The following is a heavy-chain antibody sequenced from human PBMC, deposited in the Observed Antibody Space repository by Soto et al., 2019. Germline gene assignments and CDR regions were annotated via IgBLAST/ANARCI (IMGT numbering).Heavy chain of an antibody. V-gene: IGHV4-59*01. Sequence: SETLSLTCTVSGGSISSYDWSWIRQPPGKGLERIGYIYYSGSTNYNPSLKSRVTISVDTSKNQFSLKLSSVTAADTAVYYCARNSRNCSGGSCYHYYMDVWGKGTTVTVSS. CDR3: ARNSRNCSGGSCYHYYMDV. J-gene: IGHJ6*03. CDR1: GGSISSYD. CDR2: IYYSGST. D-gene: IGHD2-15*01.